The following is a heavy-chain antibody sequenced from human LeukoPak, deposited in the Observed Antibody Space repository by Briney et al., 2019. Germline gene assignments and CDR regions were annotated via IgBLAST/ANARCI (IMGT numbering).Heavy chain of an antibody. CDR3: ARGSDPSIWVGFIDY. Sequence: KTSETLSLTCAVYGGSFGGYYWSWIRQPPGKGLEWIGEINHSGSTNYNPSLKSRVTISVDTSKNQFSLKLSSVTAADTAVYYCARGSDPSIWVGFIDYWGQGTLVTVSS. CDR1: GGSFGGYY. V-gene: IGHV4-34*01. J-gene: IGHJ4*02. CDR2: INHSGST. D-gene: IGHD3-16*01.